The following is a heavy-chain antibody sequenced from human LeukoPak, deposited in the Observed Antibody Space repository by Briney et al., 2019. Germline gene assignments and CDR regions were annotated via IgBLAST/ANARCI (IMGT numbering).Heavy chain of an antibody. CDR1: GYTFINHW. Sequence: GASVKVSCKASGYTFINHWMHWVRQAPGQGLEWVGLINPTGTAALYAQKFQGRITLTRDMSATTDYMELSSLTSEDTAVYYCARDNSAGGIAWWFDPWGQGTLVTVSS. D-gene: IGHD3-10*01. J-gene: IGHJ5*02. CDR2: INPTGTAA. V-gene: IGHV1-46*01. CDR3: ARDNSAGGIAWWFDP.